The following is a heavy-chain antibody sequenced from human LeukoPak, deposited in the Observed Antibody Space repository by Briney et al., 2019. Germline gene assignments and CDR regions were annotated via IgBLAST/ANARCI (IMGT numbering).Heavy chain of an antibody. D-gene: IGHD2-2*01. V-gene: IGHV3-23*01. J-gene: IGHJ4*02. Sequence: PGGSLRLSCAASGFTFSSYAMSWVRQAPGKGLEGVSAISGSGGSTYYADSVKGRFTISRDNSKNTLYLQMNSLRAEDTAVYYCAKVHCSSTSCLYYFDYWGQGTLVTVSS. CDR1: GFTFSSYA. CDR3: AKVHCSSTSCLYYFDY. CDR2: ISGSGGST.